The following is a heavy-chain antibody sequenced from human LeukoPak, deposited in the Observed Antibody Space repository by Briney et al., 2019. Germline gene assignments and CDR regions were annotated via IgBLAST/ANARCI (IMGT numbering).Heavy chain of an antibody. Sequence: PSETLSLTCAVYGGSFSGYYWSWIRQPPGKGLEWIGEINHSGSTNYNQSLKSRVTISVDTSKNQFSLKLSSVTAADTAVYYCARGRGRIGFYYYGMDVWGQGTTVSVSS. CDR2: INHSGST. J-gene: IGHJ6*02. D-gene: IGHD2-2*03. CDR3: ARGRGRIGFYYYGMDV. CDR1: GGSFSGYY. V-gene: IGHV4-34*01.